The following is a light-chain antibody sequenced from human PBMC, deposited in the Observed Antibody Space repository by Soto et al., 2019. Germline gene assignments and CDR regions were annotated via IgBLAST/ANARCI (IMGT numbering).Light chain of an antibody. CDR2: GNS. Sequence: QSVLTQPPSVSGAPGQRVTISCTGSSSYIGAGYDVHWYQQLPGTAPKLLIYGNSNRPSGVPDRFSGSKSGTSASLAITGLQAEDEADYYCQSYDSSLSGLFGGGTKLTVL. CDR3: QSYDSSLSGL. J-gene: IGLJ2*01. CDR1: SSYIGAGYD. V-gene: IGLV1-40*01.